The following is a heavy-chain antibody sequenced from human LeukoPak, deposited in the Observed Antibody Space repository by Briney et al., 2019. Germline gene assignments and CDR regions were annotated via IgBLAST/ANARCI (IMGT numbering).Heavy chain of an antibody. D-gene: IGHD6-13*01. J-gene: IGHJ6*02. Sequence: SETLSLTCTVSGGSTSSYYWSWIRQPPGKGLEWIGYIYYSGSTNYNPSLKSRVTISVDTSKNQFSLKLSSVTAADTAVYYCARDLGYSSSWYYYGMDVWGQGTTVTVSS. V-gene: IGHV4-59*01. CDR3: ARDLGYSSSWYYYGMDV. CDR1: GGSTSSYY. CDR2: IYYSGST.